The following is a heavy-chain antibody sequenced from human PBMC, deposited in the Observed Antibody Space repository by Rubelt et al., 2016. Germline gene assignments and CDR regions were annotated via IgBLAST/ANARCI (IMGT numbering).Heavy chain of an antibody. J-gene: IGHJ3*02. CDR2: ISGSSTYT. CDR3: ARGHIVVQPTAKGPFDI. CDR1: GFTFSSYA. D-gene: IGHD2-2*01. Sequence: EYGGGVVQPGRSLRLSCAASGFTFSSYAMHWVRQAPGKGLEWVSYISGSSTYTNYADSVKGRFTLSRDNAKNSLSLQMNSLTAEDTAVYYCARGHIVVQPTAKGPFDIWGQGTMVTVSS. V-gene: IGHV3-21*05.